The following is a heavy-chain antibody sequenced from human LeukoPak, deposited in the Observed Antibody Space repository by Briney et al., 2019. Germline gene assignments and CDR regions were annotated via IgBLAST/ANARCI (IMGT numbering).Heavy chain of an antibody. CDR2: INPNNGGA. V-gene: IGHV1-2*02. CDR1: GYTFTGYY. D-gene: IGHD4-23*01. J-gene: IGHJ4*02. CDR3: VGDGANDYGGSQRFYFDL. Sequence: ASVKVSCKASGYTFTGYYIHWVRQAPGQGPEWMGWINPNNGGANYTQKFQGRITLTRAMSIGTAYMDLIMLRPDDTAVYYCVGDGANDYGGSQRFYFDLWGQGTPIIVSS.